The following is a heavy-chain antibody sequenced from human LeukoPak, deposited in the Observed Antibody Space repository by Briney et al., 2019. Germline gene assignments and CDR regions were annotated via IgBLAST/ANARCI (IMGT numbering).Heavy chain of an antibody. J-gene: IGHJ4*02. CDR2: IYSGGST. D-gene: IGHD2-15*01. CDR1: GFTVSGTY. V-gene: IGHV3-53*01. Sequence: GGSLRLSCEASGFTVSGTYMTWVRQAPGKGLEWVSVIYSGGSTYYADSVKGRFTISRDNSKNTLYLQMNNLRAEDTAVYYCARASGSCYLCSDYWGQGTLVTVSS. CDR3: ARASGSCYLCSDY.